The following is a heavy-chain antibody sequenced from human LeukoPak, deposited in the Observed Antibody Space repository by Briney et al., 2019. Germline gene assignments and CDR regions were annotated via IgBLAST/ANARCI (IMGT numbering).Heavy chain of an antibody. CDR3: ARAVSGRFDY. D-gene: IGHD6-19*01. J-gene: IGHJ4*02. Sequence: SETLSLTCTVSGGSMSLYHWGWIRQPPGKGLEWTGYIYYSGSTNNNPSLNSRVTISVDTSKNQFSLRLSSVTAADTAIYYCARAVSGRFDYWGQGTLVTVSS. CDR1: GGSMSLYH. V-gene: IGHV4-59*08. CDR2: IYYSGST.